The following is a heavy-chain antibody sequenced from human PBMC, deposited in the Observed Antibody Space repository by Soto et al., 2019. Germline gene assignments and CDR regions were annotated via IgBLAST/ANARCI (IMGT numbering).Heavy chain of an antibody. D-gene: IGHD2-15*01. J-gene: IGHJ4*02. CDR2: ISGSGADT. Sequence: PGGSLRLSCAPSGFIFSNYAMSWVRQARGKGLEWVSAISGSGADTYYTESVKGRFTISRDNFKNTLYLQMNSLRAEDTAVYYCAKDTGRGGGSVFDYWGQGXLVTVYS. V-gene: IGHV3-23*01. CDR3: AKDTGRGGGSVFDY. CDR1: GFIFSNYA.